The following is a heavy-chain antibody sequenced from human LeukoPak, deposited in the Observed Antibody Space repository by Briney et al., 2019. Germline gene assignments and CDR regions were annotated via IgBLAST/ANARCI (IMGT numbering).Heavy chain of an antibody. CDR1: GGSISSYY. D-gene: IGHD2-2*01. CDR3: AGDGAMKRSNNNWFDP. V-gene: IGHV4-4*07. CDR2: IYTSGST. J-gene: IGHJ5*02. Sequence: PSETLSLTCTVSGGSISSYYWSWIRQPAGKGLEWIGRIYTSGSTNYNPSLKSRVTMSVDTSKNQFSLKLSSVTAADTAVYYCAGDGAMKRSNNNWFDPWGQGTLVTVSS.